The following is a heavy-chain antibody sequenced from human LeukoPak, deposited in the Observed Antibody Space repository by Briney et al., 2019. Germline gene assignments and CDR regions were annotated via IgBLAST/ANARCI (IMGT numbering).Heavy chain of an antibody. V-gene: IGHV3-30*18. J-gene: IGHJ3*02. CDR2: ISYDGSNK. D-gene: IGHD6-13*01. CDR1: GFTFSSYG. CDR3: AKADSSQDAFDI. Sequence: GGSLRLSCAASGFTFSSYGMYWVRQAPGKGLEWVAVISYDGSNKYYADSVKGRFTISRDNSKNTLYLQMNSLRAEDTAVYYCAKADSSQDAFDIWGQGTMVTVSS.